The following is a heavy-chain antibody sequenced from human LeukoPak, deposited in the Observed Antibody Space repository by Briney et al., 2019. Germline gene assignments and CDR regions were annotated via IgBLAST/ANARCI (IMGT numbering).Heavy chain of an antibody. J-gene: IGHJ4*02. V-gene: IGHV1-18*01. CDR1: GYAFTSYG. Sequence: ASVKVSCKASGYAFTSYGISWVRQAPGQGLEWMGWISAYNGNTNYAQKLQGRVTITADESTSTAYMELSSLRSEDTAVYYCASAYGDYVFDYWGQGTLVTVSS. D-gene: IGHD4-17*01. CDR2: ISAYNGNT. CDR3: ASAYGDYVFDY.